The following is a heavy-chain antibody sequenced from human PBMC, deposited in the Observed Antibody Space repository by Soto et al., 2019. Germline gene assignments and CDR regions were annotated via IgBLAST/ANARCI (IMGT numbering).Heavy chain of an antibody. Sequence: GGSLRLSCAASGFTFSSYALHWVRQAPGKGLEWVAVISYDGSNKYYADSVKGRFTISRDNSKKTLYLQMNSLRAEDTAVYYCAKAAPHRSGKWYFDYWGQGTLVTVSS. CDR2: ISYDGSNK. D-gene: IGHD2-8*01. J-gene: IGHJ4*02. CDR3: AKAAPHRSGKWYFDY. CDR1: GFTFSSYA. V-gene: IGHV3-30*04.